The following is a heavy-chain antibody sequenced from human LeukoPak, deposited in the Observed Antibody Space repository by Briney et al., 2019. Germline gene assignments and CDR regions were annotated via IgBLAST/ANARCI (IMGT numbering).Heavy chain of an antibody. CDR1: GFTFGDYG. V-gene: IGHV3-20*04. CDR3: ARSNKDYYVSYYLDV. Sequence: PGGSLRLSCAASGFTFGDYGMSWVRQAPGTGLEWVSGVNRNGDSTGYADSVKGRFTISRDNARNPLYLQMNSLRAEDTALYYCARSNKDYYVSYYLDVWAKGTTVTVSS. J-gene: IGHJ6*03. CDR2: VNRNGDST.